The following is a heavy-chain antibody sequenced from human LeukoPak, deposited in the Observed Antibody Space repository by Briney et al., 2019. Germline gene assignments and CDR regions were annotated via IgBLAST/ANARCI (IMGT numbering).Heavy chain of an antibody. CDR2: IYHSGST. D-gene: IGHD4-17*01. J-gene: IGHJ3*02. CDR1: GGSISSSNW. V-gene: IGHV4-4*02. CDR3: ASAMTTVRPGAFDI. Sequence: SETLSLTCAVSGGSISSSNWWSWVRQPPGQGLEWVGEIYHSGSTNYNPSLKSRVTISVDKSKNQFSLKLSSVTAADTAVYYCASAMTTVRPGAFDIWGQGTMVTVSS.